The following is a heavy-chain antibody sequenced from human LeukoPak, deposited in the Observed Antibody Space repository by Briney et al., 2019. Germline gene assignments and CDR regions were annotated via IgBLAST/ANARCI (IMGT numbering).Heavy chain of an antibody. V-gene: IGHV4-59*08. CDR3: ARLGYYYDSSGDHRYGAHFDY. J-gene: IGHJ4*02. CDR1: GGSISSYY. D-gene: IGHD3-22*01. Sequence: SETLSLTCTVSGGSISSYYWSWIRQPPGKGLEWIGYIYYSGSTNYNPSLKSRVTISVDTSKNQFSLKLSSVTAADTAVYYCARLGYYYDSSGDHRYGAHFDYWGQGTLVTVSS. CDR2: IYYSGST.